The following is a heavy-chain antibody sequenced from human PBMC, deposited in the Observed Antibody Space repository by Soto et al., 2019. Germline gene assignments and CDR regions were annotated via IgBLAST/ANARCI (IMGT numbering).Heavy chain of an antibody. CDR3: ARDWGGRINALDI. CDR1: GYTFSNYG. D-gene: IGHD3-16*01. J-gene: IGHJ3*02. Sequence: QVHLVQSGGEVKKPGASVRVSCKASGYTFSNYGLSWVRQAPGQGLEWVGWVSPYSGDTSYARRLQGRVIMTTDTSSSTAYMELWSLTSDDTAVYSCARDWGGRINALDIWGQGTMVTVSS. CDR2: VSPYSGDT. V-gene: IGHV1-18*01.